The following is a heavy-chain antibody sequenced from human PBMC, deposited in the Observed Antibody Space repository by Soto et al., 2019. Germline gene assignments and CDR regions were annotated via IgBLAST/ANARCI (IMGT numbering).Heavy chain of an antibody. J-gene: IGHJ4*02. V-gene: IGHV3-48*01. CDR1: GFTFSTHS. D-gene: IGHD2-2*01. CDR3: VGEVGFQLIY. CDR2: ITSSDVTM. Sequence: QPWGSLRLSCAASGFTFSTHSMNWVRQAPGKGLEWTSYITSSDVTMYADSVKGRFTISRDNAKNSLYLQMNSLRAEDTAVYFCVGEVGFQLIYWGQGTLVTVSS.